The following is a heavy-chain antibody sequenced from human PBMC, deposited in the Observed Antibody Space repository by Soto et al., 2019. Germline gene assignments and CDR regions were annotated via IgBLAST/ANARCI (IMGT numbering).Heavy chain of an antibody. CDR1: GGIFTNYA. V-gene: IGHV1-69*06. J-gene: IGHJ4*02. Sequence: QVVQSGPEVRQPGSSVKVSCKPSGGIFTNYAFTWVRQAPGQRLEWMGGTIPLFGTANYAQKFQGRVTITADKSTTTLYLEVNSLRAEDTALYYCSAYCSSSKCRAGDDYWGQGTLGTVSS. D-gene: IGHD2-2*01. CDR3: SAYCSSSKCRAGDDY. CDR2: TIPLFGTA.